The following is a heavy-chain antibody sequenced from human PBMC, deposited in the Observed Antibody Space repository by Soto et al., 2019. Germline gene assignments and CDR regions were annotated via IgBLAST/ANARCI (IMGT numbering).Heavy chain of an antibody. CDR2: IYWNDDK. CDR1: GYSLSTSGVG. J-gene: IGHJ4*02. Sequence: SGPTLVNPTQTLTLTCTFSGYSLSTSGVGVGWIRQPPGKALEWLALIYWNDDKRYSPSLKSRLTITKDTSKNQVFLTMTDMYSVDTAIYLCLHALSEDLIAVAGTPPFDYWGLRNRVTVSS. CDR3: LHALSEDLIAVAGTPPFDY. D-gene: IGHD6-19*01. V-gene: IGHV2-5*01.